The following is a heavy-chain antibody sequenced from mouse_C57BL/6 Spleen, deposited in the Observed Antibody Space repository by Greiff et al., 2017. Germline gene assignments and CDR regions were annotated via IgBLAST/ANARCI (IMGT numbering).Heavy chain of an antibody. CDR3: ARHPTGTDYFDY. D-gene: IGHD4-1*02. J-gene: IGHJ2*01. CDR1: GFTFSSYG. V-gene: IGHV5-6*01. Sequence: EVKLVESGGDLVKPGGSLKLSCAASGFTFSSYGMSWVRQTPDKRLEWVATISSGGSYTYYPDSVKGRFTISRDNAKNTLYLQMSSLKSEDTAMYYCARHPTGTDYFDYWGQGTTLTVSS. CDR2: ISSGGSYT.